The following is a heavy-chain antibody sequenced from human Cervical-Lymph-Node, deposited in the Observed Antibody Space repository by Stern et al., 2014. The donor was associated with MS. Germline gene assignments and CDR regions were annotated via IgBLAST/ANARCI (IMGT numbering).Heavy chain of an antibody. CDR1: GGTFSSYA. CDR2: IIPIFGTA. Sequence: QVQLMQSGAEVKKPGSSVKVSCKASGGTFSSYAISWVRQAPGQGLEWMGGIIPIFGTANYAQKFQGRVTITADESTSTAYMELSSLRSENTAVYYCARYNWNVLVAAHMDVWGQGTTVTVSS. J-gene: IGHJ6*02. V-gene: IGHV1-69*01. D-gene: IGHD1-1*01. CDR3: ARYNWNVLVAAHMDV.